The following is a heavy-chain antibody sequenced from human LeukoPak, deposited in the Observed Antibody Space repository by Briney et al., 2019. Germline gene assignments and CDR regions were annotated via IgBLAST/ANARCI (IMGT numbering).Heavy chain of an antibody. Sequence: ASVKVSCKASGDTFSNYAINWVRQAPGQGLEWVGGIIPLFGSTTYAQRFQGRVTISTDESTSTAYMELSSLRSEDTAVYYCARAAVWGISKHYYIDVWGKGTAVTVSS. CDR3: ARAAVWGISKHYYIDV. CDR1: GDTFSNYA. D-gene: IGHD3-16*01. J-gene: IGHJ6*03. CDR2: IIPLFGST. V-gene: IGHV1-69*05.